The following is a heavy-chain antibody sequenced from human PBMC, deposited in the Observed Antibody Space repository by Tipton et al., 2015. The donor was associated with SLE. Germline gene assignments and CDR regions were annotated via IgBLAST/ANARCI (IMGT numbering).Heavy chain of an antibody. CDR1: GFTFSKFA. CDR3: AKSLGYCSASSCYSALEY. Sequence: SLRLSCAASGFTFSKFAMSWVRQAPGKGLEWVSGISGSGDSTYYADSVKGRFTISRDNSRNMVFLQMNNLRPEDTAVYYCAKSLGYCSASSCYSALEYWGQGTLVTVSS. CDR2: ISGSGDST. V-gene: IGHV3-23*01. D-gene: IGHD2-2*02. J-gene: IGHJ4*02.